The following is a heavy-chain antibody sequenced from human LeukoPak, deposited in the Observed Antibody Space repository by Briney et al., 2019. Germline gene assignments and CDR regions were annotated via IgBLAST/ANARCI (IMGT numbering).Heavy chain of an antibody. V-gene: IGHV3-7*04. CDR1: GLTFSKFW. J-gene: IGHJ4*02. D-gene: IGHD3-16*01. Sequence: GGSLRLSCAASGLTFSKFWVTWVRQPPGKGLEWVANINEDGSAQSYVDSVKGRFTISRDNAKNSLFLQMNSLRVEDTAGYYCAGGGGLDYWGQGTLVTVSS. CDR2: INEDGSAQ. CDR3: AGGGGLDY.